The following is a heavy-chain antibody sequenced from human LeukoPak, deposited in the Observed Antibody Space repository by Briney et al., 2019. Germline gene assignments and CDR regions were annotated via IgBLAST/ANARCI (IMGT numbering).Heavy chain of an antibody. CDR1: GGSISSDTYY. Sequence: PSETLSLTCTVSGGSISSDTYYWGWIRQPPGKGLEWIGSFYYSGSTYYNPSLKSRLTISVDMSKNRFSLKLSSVTAADTAVYYCARTYCGGGSCYCDYWGQGTLVIVSS. D-gene: IGHD2-15*01. CDR2: FYYSGST. V-gene: IGHV4-39*01. J-gene: IGHJ4*02. CDR3: ARTYCGGGSCYCDY.